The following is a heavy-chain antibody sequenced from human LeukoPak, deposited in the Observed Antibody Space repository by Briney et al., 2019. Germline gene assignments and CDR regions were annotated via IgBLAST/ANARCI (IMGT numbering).Heavy chain of an antibody. Sequence: GASVKVSCKASGYTFTSYDINWVRQATGQGLEWMGWMNPNSGNTGYAQKFQGRVTMTRNTSISTAYMELSSLRSEDTAVYYCARGWGRGEYCSGGSCYIEPKFDPWGQGTLVTVSS. CDR3: ARGWGRGEYCSGGSCYIEPKFDP. CDR2: MNPNSGNT. V-gene: IGHV1-8*01. CDR1: GYTFTSYD. D-gene: IGHD2-15*01. J-gene: IGHJ5*02.